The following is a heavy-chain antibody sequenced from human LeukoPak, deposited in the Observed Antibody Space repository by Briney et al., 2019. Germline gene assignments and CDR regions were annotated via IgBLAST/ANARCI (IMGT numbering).Heavy chain of an antibody. D-gene: IGHD3-22*01. J-gene: IGHJ3*02. CDR2: IYTSGST. CDR3: ARDFPYYYDSSGYRDAFDI. V-gene: IGHV4-4*07. Sequence: SETLSLTCTVSGGSISSYCWSWIRQPAGKGLEWIGRIYTSGSTNYNPSLKSRVTMSVDTSKNQFSLKLSSVTAADTAVYYCARDFPYYYDSSGYRDAFDIWGQGTMVTVSS. CDR1: GGSISSYC.